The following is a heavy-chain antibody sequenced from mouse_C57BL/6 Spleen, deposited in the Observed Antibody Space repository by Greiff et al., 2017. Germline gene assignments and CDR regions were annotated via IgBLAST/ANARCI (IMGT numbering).Heavy chain of an antibody. V-gene: IGHV14-4*01. CDR1: GFNIKDDY. D-gene: IGHD2-4*01. J-gene: IGHJ4*01. CDR3: TLYDYDGRRYAMDY. CDR2: IDPENGDT. Sequence: EVQLQQSGAELVRPGASVKLSCTASGFNIKDDYMHWVKQRPEQGLEWIGWIDPENGDTEYASKFQGKATITADTSSNTAYLQLSSLTSEDTAVYYCTLYDYDGRRYAMDYWGQGTSVTVSS.